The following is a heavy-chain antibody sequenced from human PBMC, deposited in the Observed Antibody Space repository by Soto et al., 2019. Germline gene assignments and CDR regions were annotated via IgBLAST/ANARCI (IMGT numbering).Heavy chain of an antibody. V-gene: IGHV4-31*03. CDR2: IYYRGST. D-gene: IGHD2-21*02. CDR3: ARYHCGDCYYFDY. Sequence: VQLQESGPGLVQPSQTLSLTCTVSAGSISSGGYYWSWSRQHPGKGLEWIGYIYYRGSTNYNPSLISRVTISVDTSKTPFSLKLSSVSAADTAVYYCARYHCGDCYYFDYWGQGTLVTVSS. J-gene: IGHJ4*02. CDR1: AGSISSGGYY.